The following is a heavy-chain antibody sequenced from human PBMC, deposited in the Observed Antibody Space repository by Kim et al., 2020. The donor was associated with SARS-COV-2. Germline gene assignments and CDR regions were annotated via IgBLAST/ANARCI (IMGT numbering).Heavy chain of an antibody. CDR3: ARAPRAWLQYTANWSFDL. V-gene: IGHV4-59*01. Sequence: SETLSLTCTVSGGSISSFYWSWIRQPPGKGLEWIGYIYYSGSPNYNPSLKSRVTISVDPSKNQFSLKLSSVTAADTAVYSCARAPRAWLQYTANWSFDL. CDR1: GGSISSFY. D-gene: IGHD5-18*01. J-gene: IGHJ2*01. CDR2: IYYSGSP.